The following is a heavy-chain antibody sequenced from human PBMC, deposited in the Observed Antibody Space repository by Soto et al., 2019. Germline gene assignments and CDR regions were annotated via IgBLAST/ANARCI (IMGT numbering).Heavy chain of an antibody. CDR2: INPSGGST. CDR3: ARRRYYYYYGMDV. V-gene: IGHV1-46*01. J-gene: IGHJ6*02. Sequence: APVTVSCKASGYTFTSYYMHWVRQAPGQGLEWMGIINPSGGSTSYAQKFQGRVTMTRDTSTSTVYMELSSLRSEDTAVYYCARRRYYYYYGMDVWGQGTTVTVSS. CDR1: GYTFTSYY.